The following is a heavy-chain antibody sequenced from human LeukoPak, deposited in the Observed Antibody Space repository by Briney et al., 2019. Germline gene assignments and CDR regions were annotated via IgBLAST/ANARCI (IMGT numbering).Heavy chain of an antibody. Sequence: PGGSLRLSCTASGFNLGDYAMSWVRQAPGKGREWVGFIRSKSYSGTTEYAASVKGRFSVSRDDSKSIAFLEMNSLKTEDTAVYYCTRVIRLSGGRYYFDYWGQGTLVTVSS. CDR1: GFNLGDYA. CDR3: TRVIRLSGGRYYFDY. D-gene: IGHD2-21*01. V-gene: IGHV3-49*04. CDR2: IRSKSYSGTT. J-gene: IGHJ4*02.